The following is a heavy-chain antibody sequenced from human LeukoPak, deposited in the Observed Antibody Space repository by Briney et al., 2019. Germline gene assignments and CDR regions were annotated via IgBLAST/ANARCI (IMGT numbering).Heavy chain of an antibody. J-gene: IGHJ4*02. CDR2: IYDSGST. CDR1: GGSLSSYY. Sequence: PSETLSLTCSLPGGSLSSYYWSWIRQPPRRGLGWFGYIYDSGSTNYNLSLKRRVTISVDTSKDQFSLKLSSVTAADTAVYYWARGSYGYFDYWGQGPLVTVSS. V-gene: IGHV4-59*01. CDR3: ARGSYGYFDY. D-gene: IGHD5-18*01.